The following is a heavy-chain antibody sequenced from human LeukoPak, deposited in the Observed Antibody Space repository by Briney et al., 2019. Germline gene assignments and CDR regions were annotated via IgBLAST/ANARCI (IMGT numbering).Heavy chain of an antibody. V-gene: IGHV4-59*01. CDR3: ARSRDGYLFDY. J-gene: IGHJ4*02. CDR1: GVSISSYD. D-gene: IGHD5-24*01. Sequence: SETLSLTCTASGVSISSYDMSWIRQPPGKGLEWIDYIYYSGNTNYNPSLKSRITISVDTSKNQFSLKLSSVTAADTAMYYCARSRDGYLFDYWGQGTLVTVSS. CDR2: IYYSGNT.